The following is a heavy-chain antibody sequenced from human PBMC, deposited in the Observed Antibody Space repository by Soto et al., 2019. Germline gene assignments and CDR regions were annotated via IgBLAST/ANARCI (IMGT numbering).Heavy chain of an antibody. CDR2: ISGHNDNT. D-gene: IGHD2-2*01. CDR3: AREYCTSTSCYGVDY. CDR1: GDTFTTYG. V-gene: IGHV1-18*01. Sequence: QVHLVQSGAEVKMPGASVKVSCKASGDTFTTYGISWVRQAPGQGLEWMAWISGHNDNTKYAQKFQGRVIMTEDTSTSTDYMELRSLSSDDTAVYYCAREYCTSTSCYGVDYWGQGTLVTVSS. J-gene: IGHJ4*02.